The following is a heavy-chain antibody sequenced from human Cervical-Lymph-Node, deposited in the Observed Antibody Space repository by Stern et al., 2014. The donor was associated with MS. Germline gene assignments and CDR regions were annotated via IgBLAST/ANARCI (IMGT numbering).Heavy chain of an antibody. J-gene: IGHJ4*02. CDR3: ARVSGWNYPFDY. CDR1: GDSINNYY. CDR2: IYYTGST. Sequence: QVQLQESGPGLVEPSETLSLTCAVSGDSINNYYLHWIRQPPGKGLEWIGHIYYTGSTNYNPSLKSRVTMSVDTSKNQFSLRLNSATAADTAVYYCARVSGWNYPFDYWGQGTLVTVSS. V-gene: IGHV4-59*01. D-gene: IGHD1-7*01.